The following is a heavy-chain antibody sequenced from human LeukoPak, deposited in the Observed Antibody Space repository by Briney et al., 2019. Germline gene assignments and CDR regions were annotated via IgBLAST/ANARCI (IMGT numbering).Heavy chain of an antibody. CDR3: ARGPSGYHNT. Sequence: GGSLRLSCAASGFTFSRFGMHWVRQAPGQGLEWVSFILYDGSEKYYADSVKGRFTISRDNSRNTLSLQMSSLRVEDTALYYCARGPSGYHNTGGQGTLVTVSS. CDR2: ILYDGSEK. J-gene: IGHJ4*02. D-gene: IGHD5-12*01. V-gene: IGHV3-30*02. CDR1: GFTFSRFG.